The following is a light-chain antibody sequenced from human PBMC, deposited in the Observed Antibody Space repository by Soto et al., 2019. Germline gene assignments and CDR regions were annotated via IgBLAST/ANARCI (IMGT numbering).Light chain of an antibody. CDR2: QHT. J-gene: IGLJ2*01. CDR3: QAWDSSTHVL. CDR1: KLGSKY. V-gene: IGLV3-1*01. Sequence: SYELTQPPSVSVSPGQTATITCSGDKLGSKYACWYQQKPGQSPVLVMYQHTRRPAGIPERFSGSNSGNTATLTIRGTQAMDEADYSCQAWDSSTHVLFGGGTQLTVL.